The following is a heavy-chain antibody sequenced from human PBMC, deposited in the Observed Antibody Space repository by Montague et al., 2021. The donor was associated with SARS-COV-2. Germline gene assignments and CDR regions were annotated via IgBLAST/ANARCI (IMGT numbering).Heavy chain of an antibody. D-gene: IGHD2-15*01. CDR2: ISYSGST. Sequence: SETLSLTCSVSGGSISTYYWSWIRQPPGKGLQWIGCISYSGSTNYNPSLNSRVTIRVDKSKNHFSLKLTSVTAADTAVYYCARYRDTELLTGTQYYGLDVWGQGTTVTVSS. J-gene: IGHJ6*02. CDR1: GGSISTYY. CDR3: ARYRDTELLTGTQYYGLDV. V-gene: IGHV4-59*01.